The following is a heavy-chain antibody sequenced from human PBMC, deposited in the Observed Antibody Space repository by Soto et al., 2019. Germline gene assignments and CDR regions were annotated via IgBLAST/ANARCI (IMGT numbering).Heavy chain of an antibody. CDR3: ATVIYCSGGSCYCAFEI. CDR1: GYTLTELS. D-gene: IGHD2-15*01. CDR2: FDPEDGET. Sequence: GASVKVSCKVSGYTLTELSMHWVRQAPGKGLEWMGGFDPEDGETIYAQKFQGRVTMTEDTSTDTAYMELSSLRSEDTAVYYCATVIYCSGGSCYCAFEIWGQGTMVPVSS. V-gene: IGHV1-24*01. J-gene: IGHJ3*02.